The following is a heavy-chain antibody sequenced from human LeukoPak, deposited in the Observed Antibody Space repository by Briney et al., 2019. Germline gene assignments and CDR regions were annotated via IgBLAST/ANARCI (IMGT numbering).Heavy chain of an antibody. CDR2: IKQDGSEK. V-gene: IGHV3-7*01. D-gene: IGHD6-19*01. J-gene: IGHJ3*02. CDR1: GFTFSSYW. Sequence: PGGSLRLSCAASGFTFSSYWMSWVRQAPGKGLEWVANIKQDGSEKYYVDSVKGRFTISRDNAKNSLYLQMNSLRAEDTAVYYCASPIAVAGDDAFDIWGQGTMVTVSS. CDR3: ASPIAVAGDDAFDI.